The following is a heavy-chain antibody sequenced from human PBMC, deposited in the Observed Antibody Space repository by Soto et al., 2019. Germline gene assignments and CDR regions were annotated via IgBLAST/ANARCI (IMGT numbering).Heavy chain of an antibody. J-gene: IGHJ6*02. V-gene: IGHV1-2*04. CDR2: INPNSGGT. CDR3: ARALPMGGLDTIFGVVNDYYYGMDV. CDR1: GYTFTGYY. D-gene: IGHD3-3*01. Sequence: ASVKVSCKASGYTFTGYYMHWVRQAPGQGLEWMGWINPNSGGTNYAQKFQGWVTMTRDTSISTAYMELSRLRSDDTAVYYCARALPMGGLDTIFGVVNDYYYGMDVWGQGTTVTVSS.